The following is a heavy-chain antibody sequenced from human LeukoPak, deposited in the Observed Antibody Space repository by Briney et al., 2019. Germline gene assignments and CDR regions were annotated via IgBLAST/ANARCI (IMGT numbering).Heavy chain of an antibody. CDR2: INPNSGGT. CDR1: GYTFTGYY. V-gene: IGHV1-2*02. J-gene: IGHJ5*02. D-gene: IGHD3-10*01. CDR3: ARDMGALLWFGEGP. Sequence: WASVKVSCKASGYTFTGYYMHWVRQAPGQGLEWMGWINPNSGGTNYAQKFQGRVTMTRDTSISTAYMDLSRLTSDDTAVYYCARDMGALLWFGEGPWGQGTLVTVSS.